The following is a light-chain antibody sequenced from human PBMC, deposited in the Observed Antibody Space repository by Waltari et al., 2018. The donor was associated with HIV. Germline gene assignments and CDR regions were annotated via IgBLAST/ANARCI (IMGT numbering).Light chain of an antibody. CDR1: QNVLYRSDTKTY. CDR2: WAS. J-gene: IGKJ1*01. CDR3: QQYYNTPVT. Sequence: DIVMAQSPDSPSVSLGERATLNCTSSQNVLYRSDTKTYLGWYHQKPGQPPKLLIYWASTRESWVPDRFRGGGSGTDFTLTISSLQAEDVGVYYCQQYYNTPVTFGQGTKVEIK. V-gene: IGKV4-1*01.